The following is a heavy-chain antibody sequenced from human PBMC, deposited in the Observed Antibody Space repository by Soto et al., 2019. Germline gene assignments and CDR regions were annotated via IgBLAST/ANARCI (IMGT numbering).Heavy chain of an antibody. CDR1: GFTFSSYG. J-gene: IGHJ5*02. D-gene: IGHD6-13*01. V-gene: IGHV3-33*01. Sequence: QVQLVESGGGVVQPGRSLRLSCAASGFTFSSYGMHWVRQAPGKGLEWVAVIWYDGSNKYYADSVKGRFTISRDNSKNTRYLQMNSLRAEDTAVYYWARDNSSSWYGQTNWFDPWGQGTLVTVSS. CDR3: ARDNSSSWYGQTNWFDP. CDR2: IWYDGSNK.